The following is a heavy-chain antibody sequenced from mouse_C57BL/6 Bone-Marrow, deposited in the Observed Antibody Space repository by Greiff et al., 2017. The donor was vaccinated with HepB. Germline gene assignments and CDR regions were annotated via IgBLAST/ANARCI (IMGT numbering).Heavy chain of an antibody. D-gene: IGHD2-1*01. CDR2: ISSGGSYT. V-gene: IGHV5-6*01. Sequence: EVMLVESGGDLVKPGGSLKLSCAASGFTFSSYGMSWVRQTPDKRLEWVATISSGGSYTYYPDSVKGRFTISRDNAKNTLYLQMSSLKSEDTAMYYCARLPLFYFWFAYWGQGTLVTVSA. CDR3: ARLPLFYFWFAY. J-gene: IGHJ3*01. CDR1: GFTFSSYG.